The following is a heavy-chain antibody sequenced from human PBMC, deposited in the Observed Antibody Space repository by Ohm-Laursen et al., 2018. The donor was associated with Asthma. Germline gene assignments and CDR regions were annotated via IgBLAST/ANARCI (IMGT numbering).Heavy chain of an antibody. J-gene: IGHJ1*01. D-gene: IGHD1-26*01. CDR2: ISTASSFI. V-gene: IGHV3-21*01. Sequence: GSLRLSCTASGFTVSNYWVHWVRQIPGKGLEWVASISTASSFIYYADSVRGRFTTSRDNARNSVYLQMNSLRAEDTALYYCAGIGPEWELPGREYSLHHWGQGTQVTVSS. CDR3: AGIGPEWELPGREYSLHH. CDR1: GFTVSNYW.